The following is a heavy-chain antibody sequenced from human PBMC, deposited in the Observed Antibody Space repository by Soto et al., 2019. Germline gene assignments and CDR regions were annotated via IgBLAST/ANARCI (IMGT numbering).Heavy chain of an antibody. CDR1: GGSINKYY. CDR3: ARLGRYYQALDS. CDR2: IYYAGTT. D-gene: IGHD3-22*01. V-gene: IGHV4-59*08. Sequence: SETLSLTCSVSGGSINKYYWSWIRQPPGKGLEFIGYIYYAGTTTYNPSLKSRVTISVDMSKNQFSLKLSSVTAADTAVYYCARLGRYYQALDSWGQGTLVTVS. J-gene: IGHJ4*02.